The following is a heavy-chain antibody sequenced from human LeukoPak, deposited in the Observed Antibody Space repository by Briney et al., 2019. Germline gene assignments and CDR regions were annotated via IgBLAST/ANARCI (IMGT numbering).Heavy chain of an antibody. CDR3: ARSAEWLRNAFDI. CDR2: MHNSGSS. J-gene: IGHJ3*02. CDR1: GASTSHFY. D-gene: IGHD5-12*01. V-gene: IGHV4-59*01. Sequence: SETLPLSCTVSGASTSHFYWNWIRQPPGKGLEWVGYMHNSGSSKHSPSLKSRVTISIDTSKNQFSLQLTSVTAADTAIYYCARSAEWLRNAFDIWGQGTMVSVSS.